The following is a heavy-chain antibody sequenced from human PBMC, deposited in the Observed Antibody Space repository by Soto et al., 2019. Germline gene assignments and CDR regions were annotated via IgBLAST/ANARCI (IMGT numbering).Heavy chain of an antibody. Sequence: QITLKESGPTLVKPTQTLTLTCTFSGYSLSLHGVGVGWIRQPPGKALEWLAVIYWDDETHHSPSLKSRLTITHHTSQHHVLLTMTNMDPVDTATYYCAHIIPPAMYYFDYWGQGTLVTVSS. J-gene: IGHJ4*02. CDR1: GYSLSLHGVG. D-gene: IGHD2-2*02. V-gene: IGHV2-5*02. CDR2: IYWDDET. CDR3: AHIIPPAMYYFDY.